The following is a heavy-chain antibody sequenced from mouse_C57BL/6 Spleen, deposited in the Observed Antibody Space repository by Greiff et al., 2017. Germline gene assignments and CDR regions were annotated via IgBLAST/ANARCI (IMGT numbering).Heavy chain of an antibody. D-gene: IGHD2-5*01. CDR2: ISSGGDYI. CDR3: TRDESNFWFAY. CDR1: GFTFSSYA. Sequence: EVKLVESGEGLVKPGGSLKLSCAASGFTFSSYAMSWVRQTPEKRLEWVAYISSGGDYIYYADTVKGRFTISRDNAMNTLYLQMSSLKSEDTARYYCTRDESNFWFAYWGQGTLVTVSA. J-gene: IGHJ3*01. V-gene: IGHV5-9-1*02.